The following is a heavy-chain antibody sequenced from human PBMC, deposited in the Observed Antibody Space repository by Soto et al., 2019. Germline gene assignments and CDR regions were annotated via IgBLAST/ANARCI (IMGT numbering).Heavy chain of an antibody. D-gene: IGHD1-26*01. CDR1: NGSISGFY. J-gene: IGHJ4*02. V-gene: IGHV4-59*12. Sequence: QVQLQESGPGLVKPSETLSLTCSVSNGSISGFYWTWIRQPPGKILEWIGYIQYSGRTDYNPSLTSRATMSVDTSKNQFSLNLKSITAADTAVYYCVRVGVGIGNHFDSWGRGTLVTVSS. CDR2: IQYSGRT. CDR3: VRVGVGIGNHFDS.